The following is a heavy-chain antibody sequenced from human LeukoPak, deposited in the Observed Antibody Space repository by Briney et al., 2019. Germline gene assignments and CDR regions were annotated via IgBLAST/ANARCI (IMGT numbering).Heavy chain of an antibody. CDR1: GGTFSSYA. J-gene: IGHJ5*02. CDR2: IIPILGIA. Sequence: GASVKVSCKASGGTFSSYAISRVRQAPGQGLEWMGRIIPILGIANYAQKFQGRVTITADKSTSTAYMELSSLRSEDTAVYYCARDNWGSGSYYWFDPWGQGTLVTVSS. D-gene: IGHD1-26*01. V-gene: IGHV1-69*04. CDR3: ARDNWGSGSYYWFDP.